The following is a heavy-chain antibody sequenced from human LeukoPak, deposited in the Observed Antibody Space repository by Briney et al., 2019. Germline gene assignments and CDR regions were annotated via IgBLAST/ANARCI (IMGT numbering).Heavy chain of an antibody. CDR2: INPNSGGT. V-gene: IGHV1-2*02. D-gene: IGHD6-13*01. CDR1: GYTFTGYY. Sequence: ASVKVSCKASGYTFTGYYMHWVRQAPGQGLEWMGWINPNSGGTNYAQKFQGRVTMTRDTSISTAYMELSRLRSDDTAVYYCARPSSSWKEDHGFDPWGQGTLVTVSS. CDR3: ARPSSSWKEDHGFDP. J-gene: IGHJ5*02.